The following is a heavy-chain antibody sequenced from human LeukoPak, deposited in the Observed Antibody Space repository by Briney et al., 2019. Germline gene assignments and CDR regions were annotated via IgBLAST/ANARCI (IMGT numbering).Heavy chain of an antibody. CDR3: ARARDCSGGTCYQFNWFDP. D-gene: IGHD2-15*01. J-gene: IGHJ5*02. V-gene: IGHV4-31*03. CDR1: GGSISSGAYY. Sequence: PSQTLSLTCTVSGGSISSGAYYWSWIRQHPGKGLEWIGYIFYSGNTYYNPSLKSRVTISVDTSKNHFSLTLSSVTAADTAVYYCARARDCSGGTCYQFNWFDPWGQGTLVTVSS. CDR2: IFYSGNT.